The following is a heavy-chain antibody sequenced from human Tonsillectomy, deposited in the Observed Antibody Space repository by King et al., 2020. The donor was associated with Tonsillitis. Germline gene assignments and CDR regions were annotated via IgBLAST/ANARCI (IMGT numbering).Heavy chain of an antibody. CDR2: IYYTGST. Sequence: QLQESGPGLVKPSQTLSLTCFVSGGSISSDTYYWSWIRQHPGKGLEWIRYIYYTGSTYYSPSLKSRITISVDTSKNQFSLNLTSVTAADTAVYYCASATCSSTTCYRPEYFQEWGQGALVTVSS. CDR1: GGSISSDTYY. J-gene: IGHJ1*01. CDR3: ASATCSSTTCYRPEYFQE. V-gene: IGHV4-31*03. D-gene: IGHD2-2*01.